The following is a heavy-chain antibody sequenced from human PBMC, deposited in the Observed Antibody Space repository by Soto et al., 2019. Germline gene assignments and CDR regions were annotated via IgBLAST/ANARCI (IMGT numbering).Heavy chain of an antibody. J-gene: IGHJ2*01. D-gene: IGHD5-12*01. V-gene: IGHV3-13*01. CDR2: IGTAGDT. CDR3: ARGWLRPQYWYFDL. CDR1: GFTFSSYD. Sequence: GGSLRLSCAASGFTFSSYDMHWVRQATGKGLEWVSAIGTAGDTYYPGSVKGRFTIASENANNSLYLQMNSLRAGDTAVYYCARGWLRPQYWYFDLWGRGTLVTVSS.